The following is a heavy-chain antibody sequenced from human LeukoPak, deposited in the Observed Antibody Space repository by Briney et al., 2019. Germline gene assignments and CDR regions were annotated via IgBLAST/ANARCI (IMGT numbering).Heavy chain of an antibody. J-gene: IGHJ6*04. CDR2: ISAYNGNT. CDR3: ARESQEGYYYDNSGMDV. Sequence: GASVKVSCKASGYTFTSYGISWVRQAPGQGLEWMGWISAYNGNTNYAQKLQGRVTMTRDTSISTAYMELSRLRFDDTAVYYCARESQEGYYYDNSGMDVWGKGTTVTVSS. V-gene: IGHV1-18*01. D-gene: IGHD3-22*01. CDR1: GYTFTSYG.